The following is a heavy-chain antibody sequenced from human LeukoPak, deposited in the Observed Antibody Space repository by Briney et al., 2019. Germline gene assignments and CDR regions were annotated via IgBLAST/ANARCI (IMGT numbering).Heavy chain of an antibody. CDR3: ARKDRFEAFDI. CDR1: GYIFTSYY. CDR2: IIPSSGST. Sequence: GASVKVSFKASGYIFTSYYIHWMRQAPGQGLEWMGIIIPSSGSTSSAQKFQGRVTMTRDTSTSTVSMELSSLRSEDTALYYCARKDRFEAFDIWGQGTMLIVSS. V-gene: IGHV1-46*01. J-gene: IGHJ3*02.